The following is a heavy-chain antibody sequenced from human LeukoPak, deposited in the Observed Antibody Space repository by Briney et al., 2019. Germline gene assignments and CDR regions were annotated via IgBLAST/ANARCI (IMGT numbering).Heavy chain of an antibody. D-gene: IGHD6-13*01. CDR1: GGTFSSYA. CDR2: IIPILGIA. CDR3: ARDLGAAARSYGAFDI. Sequence: SVKLSCKASGGTFSSYAISWVRQAPGQGLEWMGRIIPILGIANYAQKFQGRVTITADKSTSTAYMELSSLRSEDTAVYYCARDLGAAARSYGAFDIWGQGTMVTVSS. J-gene: IGHJ3*02. V-gene: IGHV1-69*04.